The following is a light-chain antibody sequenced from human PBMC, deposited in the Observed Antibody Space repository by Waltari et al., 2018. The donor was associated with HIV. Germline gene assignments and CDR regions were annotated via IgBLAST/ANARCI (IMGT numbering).Light chain of an antibody. Sequence: SFVLTQPPSVSVAPGQTVTITCGGNTIGRRSVHWYQQKPGQAPVLVIYYNDDRPSGIPERCSGAKAGNTATLTITRVEVGDEADYYCQVWDSDSDHYVFGTGTEVTVL. V-gene: IGLV3-21*02. CDR2: YND. CDR1: TIGRRS. J-gene: IGLJ1*01. CDR3: QVWDSDSDHYV.